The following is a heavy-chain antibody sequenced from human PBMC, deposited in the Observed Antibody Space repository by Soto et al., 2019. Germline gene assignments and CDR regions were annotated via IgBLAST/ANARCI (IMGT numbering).Heavy chain of an antibody. CDR2: ISYDGSNK. V-gene: IGHV3-30*18. D-gene: IGHD2-2*01. J-gene: IGHJ4*02. CDR3: AKAYQGSFDY. CDR1: GFTFSSYG. Sequence: GGSLRLSCAASGFTFSSYGMHWVRQAPGKGLEWVAVISYDGSNKYYADSVKGRFTISRDNSKNTLYLQMNSLRAEDTAVYYCAKAYQGSFDYWGQGTLVTVSS.